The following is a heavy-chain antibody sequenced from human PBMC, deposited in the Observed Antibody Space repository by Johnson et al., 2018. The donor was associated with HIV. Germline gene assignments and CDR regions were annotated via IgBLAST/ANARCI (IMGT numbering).Heavy chain of an antibody. V-gene: IGHV3-13*01. J-gene: IGHJ3*02. CDR3: ARDTHGEGAFDI. CDR2: IGTAGDT. D-gene: IGHD3-10*01. Sequence: VQLVESGGGLVQPGGSLRLSCAASGFTFSSYDMHWVRQATGKGLEWVSAIGTAGDTYYPGSVTGRFTISRENAKNSLYLQMNSLRAGDTAVYYCARDTHGEGAFDIWGQGTMVTVSS. CDR1: GFTFSSYD.